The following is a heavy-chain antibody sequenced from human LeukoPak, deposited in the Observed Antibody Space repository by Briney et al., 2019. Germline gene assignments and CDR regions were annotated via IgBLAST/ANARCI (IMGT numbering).Heavy chain of an antibody. Sequence: SETLSLTCTVSGGSISTYYWSWIRQPPGKGLEWIGYIYYSGSINYNPSLKSRVTISVDTSKNQFSLRLSSVTAADTAVYYCARSRGYSYGTTFLDYWGQGTLVTVSS. CDR3: ARSRGYSYGTTFLDY. CDR2: IYYSGSI. J-gene: IGHJ4*02. V-gene: IGHV4-59*08. D-gene: IGHD5-18*01. CDR1: GGSISTYY.